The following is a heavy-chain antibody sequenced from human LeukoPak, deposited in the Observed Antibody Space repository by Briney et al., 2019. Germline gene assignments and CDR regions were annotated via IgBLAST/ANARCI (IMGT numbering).Heavy chain of an antibody. CDR3: AKGYEVAINGNIDY. Sequence: PGGSLRLSCAASGFTFSSYAMSWVRQAPGKGLEWVSAISGSGGSTYYADSVKGRFTISRDNSKNTLYLQMNSLRAEDTAVYYCAKGYEVAINGNIDYWGQGTLVTVSS. CDR1: GFTFSSYA. V-gene: IGHV3-23*01. D-gene: IGHD1-1*01. CDR2: ISGSGGST. J-gene: IGHJ4*02.